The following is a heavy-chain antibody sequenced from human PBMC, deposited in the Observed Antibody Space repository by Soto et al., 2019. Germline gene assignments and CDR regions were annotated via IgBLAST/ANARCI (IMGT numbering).Heavy chain of an antibody. V-gene: IGHV1-8*01. CDR1: GYTFTSYD. D-gene: IGHD3-10*01. J-gene: IGHJ6*03. CDR2: MNPNSGNT. Sequence: ASVKVSCKASGYTFTSYDINWVRQATGQGLEWMGWMNPNSGNTGYAQKFQGRVTMTRNTSISTAYMELSSLRSEDTAVYYCARGGVPLWFGELSADYYYYMDVWGKGTKVTVSS. CDR3: ARGGVPLWFGELSADYYYYMDV.